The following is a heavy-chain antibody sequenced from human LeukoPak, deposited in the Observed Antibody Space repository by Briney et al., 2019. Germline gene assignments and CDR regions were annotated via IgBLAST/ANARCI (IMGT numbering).Heavy chain of an antibody. Sequence: SQTLSLTCAISGDSVSSNSAAWNWIRQSPSRGLEWLGRTYYRSKWYNDYAVSVKSRITINPDTSKNQFSLQLNSVTPEDTAVYFWARAAPITGGFGGWFGPWGQGTLVTVSS. CDR3: ARAAPITGGFGGWFGP. V-gene: IGHV6-1*01. CDR1: GDSVSSNSAA. J-gene: IGHJ5*01. D-gene: IGHD1-14*01. CDR2: TYYRSKWYN.